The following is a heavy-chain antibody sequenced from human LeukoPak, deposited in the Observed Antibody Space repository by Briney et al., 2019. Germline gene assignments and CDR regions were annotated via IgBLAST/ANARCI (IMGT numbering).Heavy chain of an antibody. V-gene: IGHV4-30-4*01. CDR2: IYYRGIT. CDR3: ARIEGNSGYGWSHFDY. D-gene: IGHD3-10*01. Sequence: PSQTLSLTCTVSGGSINSGDNYWSWIRQPPGKGLEWIGFIYYRGITYYNPSLKSRVSISIDTSRNQFSLKLNSVTAADTAVYYCARIEGNSGYGWSHFDYWGQGRLVTVSS. CDR1: GGSINSGDNY. J-gene: IGHJ4*02.